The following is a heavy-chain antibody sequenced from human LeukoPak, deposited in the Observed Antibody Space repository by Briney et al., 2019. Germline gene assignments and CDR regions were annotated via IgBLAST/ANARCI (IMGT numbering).Heavy chain of an antibody. CDR3: ARLALRLVPEY. Sequence: SETLSLTCTVSGGSISSSSYYWGWIRQPPGKGLGWIGNIYYTGSTQYNPSLKSRVTMSVDTSKNQFSLQLSSVTAADTAVYFCARLALRLVPEYWGQGTLVAVSS. V-gene: IGHV4-39*01. D-gene: IGHD3-10*01. CDR1: GGSISSSSYY. J-gene: IGHJ4*02. CDR2: IYYTGST.